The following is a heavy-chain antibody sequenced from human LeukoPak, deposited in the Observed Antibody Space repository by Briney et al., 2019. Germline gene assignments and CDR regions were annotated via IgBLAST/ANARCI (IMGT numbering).Heavy chain of an antibody. V-gene: IGHV3-53*01. Sequence: GSLRLSCAASGFTVSNNYMSWVRQAPGKGLEWVSVIYSGGSTYCADSVKGRFTISRDNSKNTLYLQMNSLRAEDTAVYYCARDGTYYYGQGMDVWGQGTTVTVSS. CDR2: IYSGGST. D-gene: IGHD3-10*01. CDR1: GFTVSNNY. CDR3: ARDGTYYYGQGMDV. J-gene: IGHJ6*02.